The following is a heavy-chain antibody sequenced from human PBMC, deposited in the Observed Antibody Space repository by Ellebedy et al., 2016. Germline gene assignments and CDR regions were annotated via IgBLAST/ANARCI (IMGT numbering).Heavy chain of an antibody. CDR2: INAGNGNT. J-gene: IGHJ5*02. D-gene: IGHD2-2*02. Sequence: ASVKVSXXASGYTFTSYGISWVRQAPGQGLEWMGWINAGNGNTKYSQKFQGRVTITRDTSASTAYMELSSLRSEDTAVYYCARSGYCSSTSCYTGFNPWGQGTLVTVSS. V-gene: IGHV1-18*01. CDR3: ARSGYCSSTSCYTGFNP. CDR1: GYTFTSYG.